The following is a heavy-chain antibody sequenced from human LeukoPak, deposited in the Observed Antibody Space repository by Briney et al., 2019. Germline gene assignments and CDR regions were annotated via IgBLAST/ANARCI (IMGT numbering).Heavy chain of an antibody. D-gene: IGHD3-10*01. CDR1: GFTFTSYS. CDR3: ARRSAGESGYFGY. V-gene: IGHV3-23*01. Sequence: GGSLRLSCAASGFTFTSYSMGWVRQAPGKGLEWAAAISGPGDIDYADSVKGRFAISRDNSKSTLRLQMNSLRGDDTAVYYCARRSAGESGYFGYWGQGILVTVFS. J-gene: IGHJ4*02. CDR2: ISGPGDI.